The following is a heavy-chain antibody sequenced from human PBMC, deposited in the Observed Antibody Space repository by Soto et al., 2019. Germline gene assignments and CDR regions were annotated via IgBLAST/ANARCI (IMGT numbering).Heavy chain of an antibody. CDR1: GGSISSGDYY. V-gene: IGHV4-30-4*01. J-gene: IGHJ3*02. CDR2: IYYSGST. D-gene: IGHD2-2*01. CDR3: ARYADCSSTSCYLVGDDAFDI. Sequence: TLSLTCTVSGGSISSGDYYWSWIRQPPGVGLVWIGYIYYSGSTYYNPSLKSRVTISVDTSKNQFSLKLSSVTAADTAVYYCARYADCSSTSCYLVGDDAFDIWGQGTMVTVSS.